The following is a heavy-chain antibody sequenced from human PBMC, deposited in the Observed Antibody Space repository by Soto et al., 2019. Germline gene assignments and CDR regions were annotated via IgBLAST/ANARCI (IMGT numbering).Heavy chain of an antibody. CDR3: ARAQQWLVPVPLNVDF. D-gene: IGHD6-19*01. CDR2: ISACNGNT. V-gene: IGHV1-18*01. Sequence: QVQLVQSGAEVKQPGASVKVSCKASGYTFRDYGISWVRQAPGQGLEWMGWISACNGNTNYTKKFQDRVTVTTDTSTNTAYMDLRSLRSDDTAVYYCARAQQWLVPVPLNVDFWGPGTPVIVS. J-gene: IGHJ4*02. CDR1: GYTFRDYG.